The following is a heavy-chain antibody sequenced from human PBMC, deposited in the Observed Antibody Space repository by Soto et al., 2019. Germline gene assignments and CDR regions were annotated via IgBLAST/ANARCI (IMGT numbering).Heavy chain of an antibody. V-gene: IGHV4-39*01. CDR3: ATLAGAGPPRPDD. J-gene: IGHJ4*02. D-gene: IGHD6-19*01. CDR1: GGSIISSSYY. CDR2: IYYSGST. Sequence: SETLSLTCTVSGGSIISSSYYWGWIRQPPGKGLEWIGSIYYSGSTYYNPSLKSRVTISVDTSKNQFSLKLSSVTAADTAVYYCATLAGAGPPRPDDWGQGTLVTVSS.